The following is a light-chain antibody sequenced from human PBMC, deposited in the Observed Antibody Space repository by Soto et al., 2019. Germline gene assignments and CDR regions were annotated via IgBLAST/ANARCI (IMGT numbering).Light chain of an antibody. Sequence: QSVLTQPPSVSGAPGQRVTISCTGSSSNIGAGYDVHWYQQLPGTAPKLLIYGNSNRPSGVPDRFSGSKSGTSASLAITGLRDEDEADYYCQSYDSTLSGWVFGGGTTLTVL. V-gene: IGLV1-40*01. CDR1: SSNIGAGYD. CDR2: GNS. CDR3: QSYDSTLSGWV. J-gene: IGLJ3*02.